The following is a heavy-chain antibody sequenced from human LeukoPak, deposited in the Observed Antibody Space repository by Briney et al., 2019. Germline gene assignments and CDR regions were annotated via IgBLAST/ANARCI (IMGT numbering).Heavy chain of an antibody. CDR3: ARAFGGENFDY. CDR1: GFTFSTYA. D-gene: IGHD3-10*01. CDR2: ISSNGGSI. V-gene: IGHV3-64*01. J-gene: IGHJ4*02. Sequence: SGGSLRLSCAASGFTFSTYAMHWVRQAPGKGLEYVSAISSNGGSIFYANSVKGSFTISRDNSKNTLYLQMGSLRAEDMAVYYCARAFGGENFDYWGQGTLVTVSS.